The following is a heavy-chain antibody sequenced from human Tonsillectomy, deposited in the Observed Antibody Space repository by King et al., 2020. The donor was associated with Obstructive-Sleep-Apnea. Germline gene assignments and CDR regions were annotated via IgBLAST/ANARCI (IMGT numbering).Heavy chain of an antibody. CDR3: ARGEGSSSSYYYYYYGMDV. D-gene: IGHD6-6*01. CDR2: IYFSVST. J-gene: IGHJ6*02. CDR1: GGSISSYY. Sequence: QLQESGPGLVKPSETLSLTCTVSGGSISSYYWSWLRQPLGKGLEWFGYIYFSVSTNYTPSRKSRVTISADTSNNQFSLKLSSVTAADTAVYYCARGEGSSSSYYYYYYGMDVWGQGTTVTVSS. V-gene: IGHV4-59*01.